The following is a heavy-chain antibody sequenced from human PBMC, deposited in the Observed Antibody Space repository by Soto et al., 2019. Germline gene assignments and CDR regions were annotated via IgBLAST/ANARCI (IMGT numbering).Heavy chain of an antibody. V-gene: IGHV3-33*01. CDR3: ASLSTYSSSWPLATVTQHYYGMDV. CDR1: GFTFSSYG. CDR2: IWYDGSNK. Sequence: GGSLRLSCAASGFTFSSYGMHWVRQAPGKGLEWVAVIWYDGSNKYYADSVKGRFTISRDNTKNTLYLQMNSLRAEDTAVYYYASLSTYSSSWPLATVTQHYYGMDVWGQGTTVTVSS. J-gene: IGHJ6*02. D-gene: IGHD6-13*01.